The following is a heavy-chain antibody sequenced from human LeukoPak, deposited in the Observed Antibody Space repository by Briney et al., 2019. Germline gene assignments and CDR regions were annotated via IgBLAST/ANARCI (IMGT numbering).Heavy chain of an antibody. Sequence: SETLSLTCAVSGGSISSSNWWSWVRQPPGKGLEWIGEIDHSGSTNYNPPLKSRVTIPVDKSKNQFSLKLSSVTAADTAVYYCARGVDYWGQGTLVTVSS. J-gene: IGHJ4*02. CDR3: ARGVDY. CDR1: GGSISSSNW. V-gene: IGHV4-4*02. CDR2: IDHSGST.